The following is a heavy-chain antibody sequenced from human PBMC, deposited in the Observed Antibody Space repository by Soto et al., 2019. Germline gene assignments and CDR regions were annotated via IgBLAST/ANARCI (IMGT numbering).Heavy chain of an antibody. CDR2: INHSGST. Sequence: SETLSLTCAVYGGSFSGYYWSWIRQPPGKGLEWIGEINHSGSTNYNPSLKSRVAISVDTSKNQFSLKLSSVTAADTAVYYCARGGSIAARYRLFDYWGQGTLVTVSS. J-gene: IGHJ4*02. D-gene: IGHD6-6*01. CDR1: GGSFSGYY. V-gene: IGHV4-34*01. CDR3: ARGGSIAARYRLFDY.